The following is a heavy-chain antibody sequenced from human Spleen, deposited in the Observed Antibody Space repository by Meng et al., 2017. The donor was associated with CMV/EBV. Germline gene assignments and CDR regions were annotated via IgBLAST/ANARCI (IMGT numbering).Heavy chain of an antibody. J-gene: IGHJ6*02. V-gene: IGHV3-21*01. CDR2: ISPSSAYK. D-gene: IGHD2-8*01. CDR3: VRENGHYHHYGMDV. CDR1: GFTFSSYD. Sequence: GESLKISCAASGFTFSSYDMHWVRQAPGKGLDWVSSISPSSAYKDYADSVKGRFTISRDNAKNSVFLQMTSLRAEDTAVYYCVRENGHYHHYGMDVWGQGTTVTVSS.